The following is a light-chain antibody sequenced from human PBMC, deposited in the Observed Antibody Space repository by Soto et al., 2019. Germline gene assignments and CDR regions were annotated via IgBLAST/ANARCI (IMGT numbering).Light chain of an antibody. CDR3: LQHNSYPS. Sequence: NIPMTQSPSAMSASVGDRVTITCRARQGISNYLAWFQQKPGKVPKHLIYAASSLQSGVPSRCSGSGSETELTLTISRLQPEDFATYYCLQHNSYPSVGQGTRLEIK. J-gene: IGKJ5*01. CDR2: AAS. V-gene: IGKV1D-17*01. CDR1: QGISNY.